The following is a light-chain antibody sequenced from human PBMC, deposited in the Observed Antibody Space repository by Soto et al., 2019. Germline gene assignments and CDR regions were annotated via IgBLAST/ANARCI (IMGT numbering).Light chain of an antibody. J-gene: IGKJ2*01. CDR2: AAS. CDR3: QQASRFPYT. Sequence: DIQMTQSPSSVSATLGDRVTITCRASQGVSNWVAWYQQKPGKAPNLLIYAASTLHNGVPSRFSGSGSETEFTLTINSLQPEDFATYYCQQASRFPYTFGQGAKLEIK. V-gene: IGKV1D-12*01. CDR1: QGVSNW.